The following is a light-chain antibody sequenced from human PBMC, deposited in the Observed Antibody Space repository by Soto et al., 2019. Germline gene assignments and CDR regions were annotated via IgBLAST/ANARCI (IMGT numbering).Light chain of an antibody. Sequence: EIVLTQSPATLSLSPGERATLSCRASQSVSSYLAWYQQKPGQAPRLLIYDASNRATGIPARFSGSGSGTDFTLTINSLQPDDFATYYCQRYDGYFGQGTKLEIK. J-gene: IGKJ2*01. V-gene: IGKV3-11*01. CDR2: DAS. CDR1: QSVSSY. CDR3: QRYDGY.